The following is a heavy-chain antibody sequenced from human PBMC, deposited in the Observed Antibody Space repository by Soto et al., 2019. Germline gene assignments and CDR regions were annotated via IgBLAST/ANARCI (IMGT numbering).Heavy chain of an antibody. V-gene: IGHV3-23*01. CDR2: ISGSGGST. J-gene: IGHJ5*02. D-gene: IGHD3-10*01. Sequence: GGSLRLSCAASGFTFSSYAMSWVRQAPGKGLEWVSAISGSGGSTYYADSVKGRFTISRDNSKNTLYLQMNSLRAEDTAVYYCANQRQPFSGSYPFDPWGQGTLVTVSS. CDR1: GFTFSSYA. CDR3: ANQRQPFSGSYPFDP.